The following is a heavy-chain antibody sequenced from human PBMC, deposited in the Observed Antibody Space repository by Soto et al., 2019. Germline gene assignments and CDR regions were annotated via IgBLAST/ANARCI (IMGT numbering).Heavy chain of an antibody. CDR1: GGTFSSYA. V-gene: IGHV1-69*06. J-gene: IGHJ6*02. Sequence: SVKVSCKASGGTFSSYAISWVRQAPGQGLEWMGGIIPIFGTANYAQKFQGRVTITADKSTSTAYMELSSLRSEDTAVYYCARPANSLDTAMDPTYYYYGMDVWGQGTKVTVSS. D-gene: IGHD5-18*01. CDR3: ARPANSLDTAMDPTYYYYGMDV. CDR2: IIPIFGTA.